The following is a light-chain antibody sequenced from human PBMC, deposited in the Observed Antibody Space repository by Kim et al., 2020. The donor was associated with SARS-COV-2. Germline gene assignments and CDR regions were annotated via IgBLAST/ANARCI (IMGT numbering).Light chain of an antibody. CDR1: NICSKS. Sequence: APGKTAGITCGGNNICSKSVHGYQQKPGQAPVLVIYYYSDRPSGIPERFSGSNSGNTATLTISRVEAGDEADYYCQVWDSSSDHVVFGGGTQLTVL. CDR3: QVWDSSSDHVV. CDR2: YYS. J-gene: IGLJ2*01. V-gene: IGLV3-21*04.